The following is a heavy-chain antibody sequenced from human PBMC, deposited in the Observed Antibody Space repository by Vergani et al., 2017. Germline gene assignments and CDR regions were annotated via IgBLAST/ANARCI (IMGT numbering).Heavy chain of an antibody. Sequence: QVQLQESGPGLVKPSETLSLTCTVSGGSISSGSYYWSWIRQPAGKGLEWIGRIYTSGSTNYNPSLKSRVTISVDTSKNQFSLKLSSVTAADTAVYYCARGHYYDSSGYYLYWGQGTLVTVSS. J-gene: IGHJ4*02. V-gene: IGHV4-61*02. D-gene: IGHD3-22*01. CDR1: GGSISSGSYY. CDR3: ARGHYYDSSGYYLY. CDR2: IYTSGST.